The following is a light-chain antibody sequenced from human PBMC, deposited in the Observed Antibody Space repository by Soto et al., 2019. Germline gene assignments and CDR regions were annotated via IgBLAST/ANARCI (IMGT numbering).Light chain of an antibody. V-gene: IGLV2-14*01. J-gene: IGLJ1*01. CDR3: SSYTSGSSHYV. CDR2: GVT. CDR1: SSDVGGYYS. Sequence: QSVLTQPASVSGSPGQSITISCTGTSSDVGGYYSVSWYQHHPGKAPKLIIYGVTNRPSGVSNRFSGSKSGNTASLTISGLQAEDEADYHCSSYTSGSSHYVFGTGTKLTVL.